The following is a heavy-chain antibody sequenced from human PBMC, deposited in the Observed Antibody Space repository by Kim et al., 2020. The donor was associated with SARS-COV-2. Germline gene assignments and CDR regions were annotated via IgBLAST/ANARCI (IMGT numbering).Heavy chain of an antibody. CDR1: GFTFSSYA. V-gene: IGHV3-30*04. CDR3: ARDREYSGSYYFIY. Sequence: GGSLRLSCAASGFTFSSYAMHWVRQAPGKGLEWVAVISYDGSNKYYADSVKGRFTISRDNSKNTLYLQMNSLRAEDTAVYYCARDREYSGSYYFIYWGQGTLVTVSS. J-gene: IGHJ4*02. D-gene: IGHD1-26*01. CDR2: ISYDGSNK.